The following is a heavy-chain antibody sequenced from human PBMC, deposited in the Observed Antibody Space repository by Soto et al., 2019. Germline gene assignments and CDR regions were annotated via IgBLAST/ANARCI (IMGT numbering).Heavy chain of an antibody. V-gene: IGHV1-2*02. CDR3: GRGRSGQIVVFY. CDR2: IGPESGAT. D-gene: IGHD1-26*01. CDR1: GYTFTGHY. J-gene: IGHJ4*02. Sequence: ASVKVSCKASGYTFTGHYIHWVRQAPEQGPEWMGGIGPESGATRYAQKFQGRVTMTRDTSITTVYMELKNLSPDDTAVYYCGRGRSGQIVVFYWGQGTPVTVS.